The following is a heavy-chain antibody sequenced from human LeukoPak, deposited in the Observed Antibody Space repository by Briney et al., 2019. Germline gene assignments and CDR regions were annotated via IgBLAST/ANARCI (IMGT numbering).Heavy chain of an antibody. D-gene: IGHD3-22*01. V-gene: IGHV4-30-2*01. CDR3: ARLLRDSSGYYVFDY. CDR1: GGSISGGGYS. J-gene: IGHJ4*02. CDR2: IYHSGST. Sequence: SQNLSLTCAVSGGSISGGGYSWSWIRQPPGKGLEWIGYIYHSGSTYYNPSLKSRVTISVDRSKNQFSLKLSSVTAADTAVYYCARLLRDSSGYYVFDYWGLGTLVTVSS.